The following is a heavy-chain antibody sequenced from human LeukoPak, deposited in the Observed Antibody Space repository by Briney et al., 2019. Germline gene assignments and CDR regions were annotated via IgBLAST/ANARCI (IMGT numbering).Heavy chain of an antibody. D-gene: IGHD6-19*01. V-gene: IGHV5-51*01. CDR1: GYTFTNYW. CDR2: IFPGDSDI. CDR3: AGSIEVAGTPLPGYDY. Sequence: PGESLQISCKGSGYTFTNYWIAWGRRMPGKGVEWMGVIFPGDSDIKYSPAFQGQVTVSADKSTSTSYLQWNTLKASDTAMYYCAGSIEVAGTPLPGYDYWGQGTLVTVSS. J-gene: IGHJ4*02.